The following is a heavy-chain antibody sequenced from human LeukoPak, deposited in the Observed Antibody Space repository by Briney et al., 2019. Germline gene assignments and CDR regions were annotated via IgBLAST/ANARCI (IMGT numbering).Heavy chain of an antibody. V-gene: IGHV4-39*01. D-gene: IGHD4-11*01. CDR3: ARGDDYSNYSSFGGFDY. CDR1: GGSISSSSYY. J-gene: IGHJ4*02. CDR2: IYYSGST. Sequence: SETLSLTCTVSGGSISSSSYYWGWIRQPPGKGLEWIGSIYYSGSTYYNPSLKSRVTISVDTSKNQFSLKLSSVTAADTAVYYCARGDDYSNYSSFGGFDYWGQGTLVTVSS.